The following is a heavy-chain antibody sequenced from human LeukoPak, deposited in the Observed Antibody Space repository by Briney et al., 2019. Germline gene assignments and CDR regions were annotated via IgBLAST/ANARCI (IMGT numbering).Heavy chain of an antibody. CDR3: VTDFAYSYGYVPFYY. CDR1: GFPYSTYS. Sequence: GGSLRLSCSASGFPYSTYSMHWVSQAPGMGLEFVSAISTDGGSTFYADSVKGRFTISRDNSKDTLYLQMSSLRAEDTAVYYCVTDFAYSYGYVPFYYWGQGPRVTVSS. J-gene: IGHJ4*02. D-gene: IGHD5-18*01. CDR2: ISTDGGST. V-gene: IGHV3-64D*09.